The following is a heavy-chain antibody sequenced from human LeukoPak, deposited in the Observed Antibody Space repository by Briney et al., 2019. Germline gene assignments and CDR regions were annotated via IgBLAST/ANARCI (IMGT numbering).Heavy chain of an antibody. CDR1: GYTFTSYY. V-gene: IGHV1-46*01. CDR3: ARDRGRFLEWLLPTGFDY. Sequence: ASVKVSCKASGYTFTSYYMHWVRQAPGQGLEWMGIINPSSGSTSYAQKFQGRVTMTRDTSTSTVYMELSSLRSEDTAVYYCARDRGRFLEWLLPTGFDYWGQGTLVTVSS. D-gene: IGHD3-3*01. J-gene: IGHJ4*02. CDR2: INPSSGST.